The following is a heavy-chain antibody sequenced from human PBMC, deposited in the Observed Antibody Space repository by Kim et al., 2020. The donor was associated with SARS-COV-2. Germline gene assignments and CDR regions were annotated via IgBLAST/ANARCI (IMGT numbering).Heavy chain of an antibody. Sequence: YHRDSEKCRLTITRDTSKNTVYLPMNSLRAEDTAVYYCAKDVWDYSGMDAWGPGTTVTVSS. CDR3: AKDVWDYSGMDA. D-gene: IGHD1-26*01. V-gene: IGHV3-23*01. J-gene: IGHJ6*01.